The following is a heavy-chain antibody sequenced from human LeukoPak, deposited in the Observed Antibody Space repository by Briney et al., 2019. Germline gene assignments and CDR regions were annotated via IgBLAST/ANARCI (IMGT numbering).Heavy chain of an antibody. V-gene: IGHV3-11*01. Sequence: LSLTCAVYGGSFSGYYWSWIRQAPGKGLEWVSYISSSGSTIYYADSVKGRFTISRDNAKNSLYLQMNSLRAEDTAVYYCARIEYQLLFLGAFDIWGQGTMVTVSS. D-gene: IGHD2-2*01. CDR2: ISSSGSTI. CDR3: ARIEYQLLFLGAFDI. J-gene: IGHJ3*02. CDR1: GGSFSGYY.